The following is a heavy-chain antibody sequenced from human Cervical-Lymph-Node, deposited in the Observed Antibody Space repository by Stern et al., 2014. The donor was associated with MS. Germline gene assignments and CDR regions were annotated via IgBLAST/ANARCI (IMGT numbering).Heavy chain of an antibody. CDR2: IIPIIDSA. Sequence: EQLVASGAEAMKSGSSVKVSCQASGGTFSTLAINWVRQASGQGLEWMGGIIPIIDSANYAQKFRDRVTITADTSKRTVYMELRNLSTEDTAVFFCARDRRDAHTDAFDAWGQGTPVTVSA. CDR3: ARDRRDAHTDAFDA. V-gene: IGHV1-69*06. D-gene: IGHD5-24*01. CDR1: GGTFSTLA. J-gene: IGHJ3*01.